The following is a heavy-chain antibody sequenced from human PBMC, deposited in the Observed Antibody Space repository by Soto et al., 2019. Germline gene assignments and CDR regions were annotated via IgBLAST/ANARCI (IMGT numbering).Heavy chain of an antibody. CDR3: AKDTWSIAAPLDY. CDR2: ISYDGSNK. CDR1: GFTFSSYG. V-gene: IGHV3-30*18. Sequence: CLRLSCAASGFTFSSYGMHFFRHSPGKGLEWVAVISYDGSNKYYADSVKGRFTISRDNSKNTLYLQMNSLRAEDTAVYYCAKDTWSIAAPLDYWGQGTLVTVSS. D-gene: IGHD6-6*01. J-gene: IGHJ4*02.